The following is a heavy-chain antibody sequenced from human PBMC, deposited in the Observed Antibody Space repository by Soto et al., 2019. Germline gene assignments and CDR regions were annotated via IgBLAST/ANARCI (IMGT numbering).Heavy chain of an antibody. Sequence: QVQLQQWGAGLLKPSETLSLTCAVYGGSFSGYYWSWIRQPPGKGLEWSGEINHSGSTNYNPSLKRRVTIPVDTAKNQFSVTLSSVTAADTAVYYCARLSGYDSYWGQGTLVSVSS. D-gene: IGHD5-12*01. CDR1: GGSFSGYY. CDR2: INHSGST. V-gene: IGHV4-34*01. CDR3: ARLSGYDSY. J-gene: IGHJ4*02.